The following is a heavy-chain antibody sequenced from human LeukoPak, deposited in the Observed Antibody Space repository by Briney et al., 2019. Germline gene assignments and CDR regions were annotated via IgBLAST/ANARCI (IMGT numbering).Heavy chain of an antibody. J-gene: IGHJ4*02. D-gene: IGHD6-19*01. CDR1: GGTFNSHA. V-gene: IGHV1-69*06. CDR2: FIPFFGSS. Sequence: STKDSCKTSGGTFNSHAINWVRPAPGQGLEWMGRFIPFFGSSSYAQKFQGRLTITADRSTGTAYIEMGSLTSEDTAIYYCARDKGEVAGTFDSWGQGTLITVSS. CDR3: ARDKGEVAGTFDS.